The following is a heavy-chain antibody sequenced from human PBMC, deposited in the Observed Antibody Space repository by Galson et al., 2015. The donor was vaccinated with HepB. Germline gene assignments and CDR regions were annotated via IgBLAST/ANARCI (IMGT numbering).Heavy chain of an antibody. V-gene: IGHV1-2*02. CDR3: ARTPRYCSSTSCHPAGDY. J-gene: IGHJ4*02. CDR2: INPNSGGT. D-gene: IGHD2-2*01. CDR1: GYTFTGYY. Sequence: SVKVSCKASGYTFTGYYMHWVRQAPGQGLEWMGWINPNSGGTSYAQKFQGRVTMTRDTSISTAYMELSRLRSDDTAVYYCARTPRYCSSTSCHPAGDYWGQGTLVTVSS.